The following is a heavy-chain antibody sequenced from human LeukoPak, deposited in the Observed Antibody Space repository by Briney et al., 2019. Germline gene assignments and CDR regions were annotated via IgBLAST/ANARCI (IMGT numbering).Heavy chain of an antibody. J-gene: IGHJ2*01. CDR3: ARYESSAYGIDV. Sequence: SETLSLPCTVSGGSISSSSSYWVWIRQPPGMGLEWIGSIYYSGSTYSNPSLKRRVTISVDTSKNQFSLKVSSVAAADTAVYYCARYESSAYGIDVWGRGTLVTVSS. D-gene: IGHD3-22*01. V-gene: IGHV4-39*01. CDR1: GGSISSSSSY. CDR2: IYYSGST.